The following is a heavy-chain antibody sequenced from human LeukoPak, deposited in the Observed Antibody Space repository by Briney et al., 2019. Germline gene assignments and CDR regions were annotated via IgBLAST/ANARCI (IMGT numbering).Heavy chain of an antibody. D-gene: IGHD3-16*01. CDR1: GFTVSSNY. CDR3: ASHWGGY. V-gene: IGHV3-53*01. CDR2: IYDSGTT. J-gene: IGHJ4*02. Sequence: GGSLRLSCAASGFTVSSNYMSWVRQAPGKGLEWVSIIYDSGTTHYADSVKGRFIISRDNLRNTLYLQMNSLRAEDTAVYYCASHWGGYWGQGTLVTVSS.